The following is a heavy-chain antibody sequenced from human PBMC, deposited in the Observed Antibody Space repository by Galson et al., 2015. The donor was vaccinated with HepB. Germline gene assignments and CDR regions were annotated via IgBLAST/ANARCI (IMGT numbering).Heavy chain of an antibody. J-gene: IGHJ6*02. CDR3: AKAGPVSAVAGTRYYYGMDV. V-gene: IGHV3-66*02. D-gene: IGHD6-19*01. Sequence: SLRLSCAASGLTVSSNDMSWVRQAPGKGLEWVSFIFSGGTTYYADSVKGRFTISRDNSKNTPYLQMNSLRAEGTAVYYCAKAGPVSAVAGTRYYYGMDVWGQGTTVTVSS. CDR2: IFSGGTT. CDR1: GLTVSSND.